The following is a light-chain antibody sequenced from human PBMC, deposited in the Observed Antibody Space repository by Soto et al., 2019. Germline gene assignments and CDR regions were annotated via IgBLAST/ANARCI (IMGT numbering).Light chain of an antibody. CDR1: QSVSSSY. V-gene: IGKV3-20*01. Sequence: EIVLTQSPGTLSLSPGERATLSCRASQSVSSSYLAWYQQKPGQAPRLLIYGASSRATGIPDRFSGSGSGTDFTLTISSLQSEDFALYYCQQYNNWPPTFGQGTKVEIK. CDR3: QQYNNWPPT. J-gene: IGKJ1*01. CDR2: GAS.